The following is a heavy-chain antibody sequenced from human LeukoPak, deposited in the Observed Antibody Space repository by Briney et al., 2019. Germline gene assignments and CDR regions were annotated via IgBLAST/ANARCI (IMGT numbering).Heavy chain of an antibody. CDR2: INHSGGT. CDR1: GGSFSGYY. CDR3: ARGLGEFDY. D-gene: IGHD3-10*01. J-gene: IGHJ4*02. Sequence: SETLSLTCAVYGGSFSGYYWSWIRQPPGKGLEWIGEINHSGGTNYNPSLKSRVTISVDTSKNQFSLKLGSVTAADTAVYYCARGLGEFDYWGQGTLVTVSS. V-gene: IGHV4-34*01.